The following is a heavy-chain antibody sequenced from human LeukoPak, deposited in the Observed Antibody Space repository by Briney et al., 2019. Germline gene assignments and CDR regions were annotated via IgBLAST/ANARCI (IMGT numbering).Heavy chain of an antibody. D-gene: IGHD3-10*01. J-gene: IGHJ4*02. CDR3: ARGGRFGEPLFY. Sequence: EASVKVSCKASGYTFTTYYMHWVRQAPGQGLEWMGIINLSGGRTSYAQKFQGRVTMTRDMSTSTVYMELSSLRSDDTAVYYCARGGRFGEPLFYWGQGTLVTVSS. V-gene: IGHV1-46*01. CDR1: GYTFTTYY. CDR2: INLSGGRT.